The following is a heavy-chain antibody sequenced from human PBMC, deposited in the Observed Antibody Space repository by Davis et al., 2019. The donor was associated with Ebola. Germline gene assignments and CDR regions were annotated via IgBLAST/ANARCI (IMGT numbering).Heavy chain of an antibody. Sequence: GSLRLSCTVSGGSISSYYWSWIRQPPGKGLEWIGYIYYSGSTNYNPSLTSRVTISVDTSKNQFSLKLSSVTAADTAVYYCARLPSEVAGLDYWGQGTLVTVSS. J-gene: IGHJ4*02. V-gene: IGHV4-59*01. CDR3: ARLPSEVAGLDY. CDR2: IYYSGST. D-gene: IGHD6-19*01. CDR1: GGSISSYY.